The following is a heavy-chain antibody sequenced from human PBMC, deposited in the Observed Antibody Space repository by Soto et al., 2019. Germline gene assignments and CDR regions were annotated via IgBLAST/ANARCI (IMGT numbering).Heavy chain of an antibody. V-gene: IGHV2-26*01. Sequence: QVTLKASGPVLVKPTEPLTLTCTVSGFSLSNARIGVSWIRQPPGKALEWLAHIFSNDEKSYSTSLKSRLTISQDTSKSQVVLTMTNMDPVDTATYYCARIKGYVDKYWYFDLWGRGTLVTVSS. CDR2: IFSNDEK. J-gene: IGHJ2*01. CDR1: GFSLSNARIG. D-gene: IGHD3-16*01. CDR3: ARIKGYVDKYWYFDL.